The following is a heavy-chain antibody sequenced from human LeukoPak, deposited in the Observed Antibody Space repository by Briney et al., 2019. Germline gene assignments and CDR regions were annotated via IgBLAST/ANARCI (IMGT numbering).Heavy chain of an antibody. CDR2: ISKSSALK. CDR3: VRGDNRGQ. V-gene: IGHV3-21*01. J-gene: IGHJ4*02. Sequence: GGSLRLSCAASGFTFSSYSMNWVRQAPGKGLEYVSSISKSSALKYYSESVRGRFTISRDNAENSLYLDMNNLGAEDTAVYFCVRGDNRGQWGQGTLVTVSS. CDR1: GFTFSSYS. D-gene: IGHD3-10*01.